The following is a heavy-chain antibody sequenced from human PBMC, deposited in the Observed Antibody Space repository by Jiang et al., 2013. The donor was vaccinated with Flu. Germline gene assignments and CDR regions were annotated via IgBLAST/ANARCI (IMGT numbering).Heavy chain of an antibody. CDR2: IYPGDSDT. V-gene: IGHV5-51*01. CDR1: GYSFTSYW. CDR3: ARLSRIPTWIQLSTPPYYFDY. J-gene: IGHJ4*02. D-gene: IGHD5-18*01. Sequence: LKISCKGSGYSFTSYWIGWVRQMPGKGLEWMGIIYPGDSDTRYSPSFQGQVTISADKSISTAYLQWSSLKASDTAMYYCARLSRIPTWIQLSTPPYYFDYWGQGTLVTVSS.